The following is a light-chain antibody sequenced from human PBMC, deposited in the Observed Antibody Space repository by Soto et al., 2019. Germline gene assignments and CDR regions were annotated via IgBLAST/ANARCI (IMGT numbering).Light chain of an antibody. CDR2: DAS. CDR1: QSVSSY. J-gene: IGKJ5*01. CDR3: QQRSNFIT. V-gene: IGKV3-11*01. Sequence: EIVLTQSAATLSLSPGERATLSCRASQSVSSYLAWYQQKPGQAPRLLIYDASNRATGIPARFSGSGSGTDFTLTISSLEPEDFAVYYCQQRSNFITFGQGTDWRL.